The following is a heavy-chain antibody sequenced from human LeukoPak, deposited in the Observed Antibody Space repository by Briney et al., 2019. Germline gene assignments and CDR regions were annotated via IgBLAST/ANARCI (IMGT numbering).Heavy chain of an antibody. Sequence: ASVTVSCKASGYTFTSYYMHWVRQAPGQGLEWMGIINPSGGSTSYAQKFQGRVTMTRDMSTSTVYMELSSLRSEDTAVYYCARDRGFAGIVVVPADSYMDVWGKGTTVTVSS. V-gene: IGHV1-46*01. J-gene: IGHJ6*03. CDR1: GYTFTSYY. CDR2: INPSGGST. D-gene: IGHD2-2*01. CDR3: ARDRGFAGIVVVPADSYMDV.